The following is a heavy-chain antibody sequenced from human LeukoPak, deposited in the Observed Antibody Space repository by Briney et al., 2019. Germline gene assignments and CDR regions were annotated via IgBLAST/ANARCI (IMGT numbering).Heavy chain of an antibody. D-gene: IGHD6-13*01. CDR3: ARQVIAAAGNDY. CDR2: IYYSGST. Sequence: SETLSLTCTVSGGSISSSSYYWGWICQPPGKGLEWIGSIYYSGSTYYNPSLKSRVTISVDTSKNQLSLKLSSVTATDTAVYYCARQVIAAAGNDYWGQGTLVTVSS. V-gene: IGHV4-39*01. CDR1: GGSISSSSYY. J-gene: IGHJ4*02.